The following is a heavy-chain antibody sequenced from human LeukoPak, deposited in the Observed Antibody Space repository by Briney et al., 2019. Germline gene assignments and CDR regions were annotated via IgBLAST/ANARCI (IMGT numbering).Heavy chain of an antibody. D-gene: IGHD1-20*01. Sequence: GGSLRLSCAASGFALSNFAMTWVRQAPGKGLEWVSVISANGGGRYYADSVKGRFTISRDNSKDVLYLQMNSLRAEDTAVYYCARDITGTTGAIDFWGQGTLVTVSS. V-gene: IGHV3-23*01. J-gene: IGHJ4*02. CDR2: ISANGGGR. CDR1: GFALSNFA. CDR3: ARDITGTTGAIDF.